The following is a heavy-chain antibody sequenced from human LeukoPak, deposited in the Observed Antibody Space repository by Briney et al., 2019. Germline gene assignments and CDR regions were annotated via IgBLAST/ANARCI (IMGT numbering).Heavy chain of an antibody. V-gene: IGHV3-30*18. CDR2: ISNDGSKK. CDR1: GFTFSSYG. CDR3: AKDRYSYAFEYSDS. J-gene: IGHJ4*02. D-gene: IGHD5-18*01. Sequence: GGSLRLSCAASGFTFSSYGMHWVRQAPAKGLDWVAVISNDGSKKYYADSVKGRFTISRDNSKNTLSLQVSSLRTEDTAVYYCAKDRYSYAFEYSDSWGQGTLVTVSS.